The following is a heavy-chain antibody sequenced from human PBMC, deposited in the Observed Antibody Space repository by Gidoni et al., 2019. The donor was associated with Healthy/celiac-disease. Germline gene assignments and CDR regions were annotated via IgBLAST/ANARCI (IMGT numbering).Heavy chain of an antibody. CDR2: IKQDGSEK. CDR1: GFTFSSYW. CDR3: ARDRVGGDYSWFDP. Sequence: EVQLVESGGGLVQPGGSLRLSCAASGFTFSSYWMSWVRQAPGKGLEWVANIKQDGSEKYYVDSVKGRFTISRDNAKNSLYLQMNSLRAEDTAVYYCARDRVGGDYSWFDPWGQGTLVTVSS. V-gene: IGHV3-7*01. D-gene: IGHD4-17*01. J-gene: IGHJ5*02.